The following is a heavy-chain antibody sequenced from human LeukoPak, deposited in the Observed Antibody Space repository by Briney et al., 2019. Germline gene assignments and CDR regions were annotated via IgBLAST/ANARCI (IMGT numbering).Heavy chain of an antibody. J-gene: IGHJ4*02. V-gene: IGHV3-43*02. CDR3: ARDHYCHAVNCYSYFAY. CDR1: GFNFDGYV. CDR2: ISGDGGST. Sequence: GGSLRLSCAASGFNFDGYVMHWVRQAPGEGLEWVSLISGDGGSTYYADSVKGRFTISRDNSKNSLYLQMNSLRTEDTAVYYCARDHYCHAVNCYSYFAYCGQGTLVTVSS. D-gene: IGHD2-15*01.